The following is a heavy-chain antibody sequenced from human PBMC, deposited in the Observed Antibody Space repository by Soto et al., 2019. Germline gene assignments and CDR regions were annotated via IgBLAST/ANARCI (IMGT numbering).Heavy chain of an antibody. V-gene: IGHV1-46*01. J-gene: IGHJ6*02. Sequence: ASVKVSCKASGYTFASYYMHWVRQAPGQGLEWMGIINPSGGSTSYAQKFQGRVTMTRDTSTSIVYMELSSLRSEDTAVYYCARDQWYYGSGSWFYYYYGMDVWGQGTTVTVSS. CDR2: INPSGGST. CDR1: GYTFASYY. CDR3: ARDQWYYGSGSWFYYYYGMDV. D-gene: IGHD3-10*01.